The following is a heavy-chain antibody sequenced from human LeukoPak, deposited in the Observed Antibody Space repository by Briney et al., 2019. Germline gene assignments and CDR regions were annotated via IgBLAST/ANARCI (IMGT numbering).Heavy chain of an antibody. V-gene: IGHV4-39*07. D-gene: IGHD1-7*01. Sequence: SETLSLTCTVSGGSISSSSYYWGWIRQPPGKGLEWIGSIYYSGSTYYNPSLESRVTISVDTSKNQFSLKLSSVTAADTAVYYCARVGDWNYGISLFDYWGQGTLVTVSS. J-gene: IGHJ4*02. CDR3: ARVGDWNYGISLFDY. CDR2: IYYSGST. CDR1: GGSISSSSYY.